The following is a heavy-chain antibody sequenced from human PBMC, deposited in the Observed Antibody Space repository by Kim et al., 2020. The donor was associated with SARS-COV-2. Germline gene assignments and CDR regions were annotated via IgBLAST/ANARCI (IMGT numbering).Heavy chain of an antibody. CDR3: ARVPRDLRGYSYGPRGGWFDP. V-gene: IGHV3-11*01. D-gene: IGHD5-18*01. Sequence: GGSLRLSCAASGFTFSDYYMSWIRQAPGKGLEWVSYISSSGSTIYYADSVKGRFTISRDNAKNSLYLQMNSLRAEDTAVYYCARVPRDLRGYSYGPRGGWFDPWGQGTLVTVSS. CDR2: ISSSGSTI. CDR1: GFTFSDYY. J-gene: IGHJ5*02.